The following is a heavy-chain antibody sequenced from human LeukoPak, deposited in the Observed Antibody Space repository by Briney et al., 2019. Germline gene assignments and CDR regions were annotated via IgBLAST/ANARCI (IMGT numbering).Heavy chain of an antibody. CDR1: GFTFTDYY. V-gene: IGHV3-11*01. J-gene: IGHJ5*02. CDR3: ARDRCSSTSCYNTPNWFDP. Sequence: GGSLRLSCAASGFTFTDYYMNWIRQAPGKGLEWVSYISSSGSTIYYADSVKGRFTISRDNAKNSLFLQMNSLRSEDTAFYHCARDRCSSTSCYNTPNWFDPWGQGTLVTVSS. D-gene: IGHD2-2*02. CDR2: ISSSGSTI.